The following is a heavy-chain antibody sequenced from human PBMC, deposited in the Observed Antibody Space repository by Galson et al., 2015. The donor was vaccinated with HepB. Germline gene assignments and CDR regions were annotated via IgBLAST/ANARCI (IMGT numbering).Heavy chain of an antibody. J-gene: IGHJ6*02. CDR1: GYTFTTYY. CDR2: INPSDDST. CDR3: ARMGVYCSGGSCSDYYGVDV. V-gene: IGHV1-46*01. D-gene: IGHD2-15*01. Sequence: SVKVSCKASGYTFTTYYMHWVRQAPGQGLEWMGIINPSDDSTSYAQKFQGRVTMTRDTSTSTVYMEVSSLRSEDTAVYYCARMGVYCSGGSCSDYYGVDVWGQGTTVTVSS.